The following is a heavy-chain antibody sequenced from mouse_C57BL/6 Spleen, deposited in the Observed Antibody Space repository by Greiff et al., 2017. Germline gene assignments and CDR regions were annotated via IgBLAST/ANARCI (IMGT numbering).Heavy chain of an antibody. J-gene: IGHJ3*01. D-gene: IGHD4-1*01. V-gene: IGHV1-52*01. CDR2: IDPSDSET. CDR1: GYTFTSYW. CDR3: ARSGLGAWFAY. Sequence: QVQLQQPGAELVRPGSSVKLSCKASGYTFTSYWMHWVKQRPIQGLEWIGNIDPSDSETHYNQKFKDKATLTVDKSSSTAYMQLSSLTSEDSAVYYGARSGLGAWFAYWGQGTLVTVSA.